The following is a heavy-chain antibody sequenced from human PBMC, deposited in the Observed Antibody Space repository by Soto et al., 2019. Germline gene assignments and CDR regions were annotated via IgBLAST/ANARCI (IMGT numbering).Heavy chain of an antibody. D-gene: IGHD5-18*01. CDR1: GGSISSGGYY. J-gene: IGHJ6*02. Sequence: QVQLQESGPGLVKPSQTLSLTCTVSGGSISSGGYYWSWIRQHPGKGLEWIGYIYYSGSTYYNPSLKSRVTIAVDASKNQFFLELSSVTAAATAGYFCARMRRLEMVTNSPLGYYYSGMDVWGQWTTVTVS. CDR2: IYYSGST. CDR3: ARMRRLEMVTNSPLGYYYSGMDV. V-gene: IGHV4-31*03.